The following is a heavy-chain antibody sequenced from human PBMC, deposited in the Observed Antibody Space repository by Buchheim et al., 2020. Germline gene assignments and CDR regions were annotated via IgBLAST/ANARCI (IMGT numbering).Heavy chain of an antibody. CDR3: ARESSGWYGWFDP. CDR1: GGSVSSGSYY. J-gene: IGHJ5*02. V-gene: IGHV4-61*01. D-gene: IGHD6-19*01. Sequence: QVQLQESGPGLVKPSETLSLTCTVSGGSVSSGSYYWSWIRQPPGKGLELIGYIYYSGSTNYNPSLKSRVTISVDTSKNQSSLKLSAVTAADTAVYYCARESSGWYGWFDPWGQGTL. CDR2: IYYSGST.